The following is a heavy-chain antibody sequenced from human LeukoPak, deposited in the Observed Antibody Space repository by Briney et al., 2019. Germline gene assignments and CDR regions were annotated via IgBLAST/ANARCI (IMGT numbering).Heavy chain of an antibody. CDR2: ISSSGSTI. V-gene: IGHV3-11*01. Sequence: GGSLRLSCAASGFTFSDYYMSWIRQAPGKGLEWVSYISSSGSTIYYADSVKGRFTISRDNAKNSLYLQMNSLRAEDTAVYYCARNPIAAPDYYYYMDVWGKGTRSPSP. CDR3: ARNPIAAPDYYYYMDV. CDR1: GFTFSDYY. J-gene: IGHJ6*03. D-gene: IGHD6-6*01.